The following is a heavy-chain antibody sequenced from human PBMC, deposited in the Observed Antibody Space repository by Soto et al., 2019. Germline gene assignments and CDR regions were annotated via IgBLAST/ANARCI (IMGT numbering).Heavy chain of an antibody. CDR2: ISGSGGST. D-gene: IGHD6-13*01. CDR3: AKDLYSSSWYRNAFDI. Sequence: GGSLRLSCAASGFTFSSYAMSWVRQAPGKGLEWVSAISGSGGSTYYADSVKGRFTISRDNSKNTLYLQMNSLRAEDTAVYYCAKDLYSSSWYRNAFDIWGQGTMVTVSS. V-gene: IGHV3-23*01. J-gene: IGHJ3*02. CDR1: GFTFSSYA.